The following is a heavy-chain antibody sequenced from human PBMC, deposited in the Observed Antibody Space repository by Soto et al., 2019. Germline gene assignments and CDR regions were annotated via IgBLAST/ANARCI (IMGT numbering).Heavy chain of an antibody. D-gene: IGHD3-16*02. Sequence: ASVKVSCKASGYTFTSYGISWVRQAPGQGLEWMGWISAYNGNTNYAQKLQGRVTMTTDTSTSTAYMELRSLRSDDTAVYYCARDTLEDYIWGRYRHFDYWGQGTLGIVSS. CDR1: GYTFTSYG. CDR2: ISAYNGNT. CDR3: ARDTLEDYIWGRYRHFDY. V-gene: IGHV1-18*01. J-gene: IGHJ4*02.